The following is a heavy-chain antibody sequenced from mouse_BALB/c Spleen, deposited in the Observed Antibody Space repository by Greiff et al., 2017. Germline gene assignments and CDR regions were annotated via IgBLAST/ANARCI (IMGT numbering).Heavy chain of an antibody. CDR2: IYPGDGDT. Sequence: VQLQQSGAELARPGASVKLSCKASGYTFTSYWMQWVKQRPGQGLEWIGAIYPGDGDTRYTQKFKGKATLTADKSSSTAYMQLSSLASEDSAVYYCARSGDYDGFAYWGQGTLVTVSA. J-gene: IGHJ3*01. V-gene: IGHV1-87*01. D-gene: IGHD2-4*01. CDR3: ARSGDYDGFAY. CDR1: GYTFTSYW.